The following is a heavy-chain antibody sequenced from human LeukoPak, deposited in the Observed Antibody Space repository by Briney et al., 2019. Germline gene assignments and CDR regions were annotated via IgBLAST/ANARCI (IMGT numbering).Heavy chain of an antibody. CDR2: IIPIFGIA. D-gene: IGHD3-22*01. CDR1: GGTFSSYA. CDR3: ARDRGHAYDSSGYFDC. Sequence: SVKVSCKASGGTFSSYAISWVRQAPGQGLEWMGRIIPIFGIANYAQKFQGRVTITADKSTSTAYMELSSLRSEDTAVYYCARDRGHAYDSSGYFDCWGQGTLVTVSS. J-gene: IGHJ4*02. V-gene: IGHV1-69*04.